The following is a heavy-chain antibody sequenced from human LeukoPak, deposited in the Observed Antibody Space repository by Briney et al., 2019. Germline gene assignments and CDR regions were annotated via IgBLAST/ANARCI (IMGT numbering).Heavy chain of an antibody. J-gene: IGHJ5*02. CDR2: IGTAGDT. Sequence: GGSLRLSCAASGFTFSSYDMHWVRQPTGGGLEWVSGIGTAGDTYYLGSVKVRFTISRENAQNSLYLQMNSLRAEDTAVYYCARAGNYYDSSGYSNWFDPWGQGTLVTVSS. CDR1: GFTFSSYD. V-gene: IGHV3-13*01. CDR3: ARAGNYYDSSGYSNWFDP. D-gene: IGHD3-22*01.